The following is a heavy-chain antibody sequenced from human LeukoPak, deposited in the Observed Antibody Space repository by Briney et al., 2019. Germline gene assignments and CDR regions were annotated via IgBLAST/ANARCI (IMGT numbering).Heavy chain of an antibody. CDR3: ARDSSLLGILYYYYYMDV. CDR2: ISYDGSNK. Sequence: GGSLRLSCAVSGFTFSSYSMTWVRQAPGKGLEWVAVISYDGSNKYYADSVKGRFTISRDNSKNTLYLQMNSLRAEDTAVYYCARDSSLLGILYYYYYMDVWGKGTTVTVSS. J-gene: IGHJ6*03. V-gene: IGHV3-30*03. D-gene: IGHD2-15*01. CDR1: GFTFSSYS.